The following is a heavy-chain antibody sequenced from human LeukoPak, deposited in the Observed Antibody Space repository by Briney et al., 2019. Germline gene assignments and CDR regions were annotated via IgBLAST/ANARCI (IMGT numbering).Heavy chain of an antibody. J-gene: IGHJ4*02. CDR3: ARGVFYSSGWYPPFDY. Sequence: PGGSLRLSCAASGFTFNTYTMNWVRQAPGKGLEWVSSISSSSSYIYYADSVKGRFTISRDNAKNSLYLQMNSLRAEDTAVYYYARGVFYSSGWYPPFDYWGQGTLVTVSS. D-gene: IGHD6-19*01. CDR2: ISSSSSYI. V-gene: IGHV3-21*01. CDR1: GFTFNTYT.